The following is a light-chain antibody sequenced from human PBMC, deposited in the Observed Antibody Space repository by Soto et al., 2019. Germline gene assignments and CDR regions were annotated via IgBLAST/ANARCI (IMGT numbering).Light chain of an antibody. V-gene: IGKV4-1*01. CDR1: QSVLYNPTNNNL. J-gene: IGKJ1*01. CDR2: WAS. Sequence: IVMTQSPYSLAVSLGERATINCKSSQSVLYNPTNNNLLAWYPQKQGQPPKLFIYWASIRESGVPDRFSGCLSGTDCTLSSSSLQAEDEAIYYCQHYYRTPPTFGKGTKVEIK. CDR3: QHYYRTPPT.